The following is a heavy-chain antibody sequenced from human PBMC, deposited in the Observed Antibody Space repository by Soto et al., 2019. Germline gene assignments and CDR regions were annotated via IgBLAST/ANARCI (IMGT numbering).Heavy chain of an antibody. CDR2: IYNSGSA. Sequence: SETLSLTCTVSGGSISTSSYYWGWIRQPPGKGLEWNGSIYNSGSAYYNPSLKSRVTISVDTSKNQFSLKLSSVTAAYTAVYYCASPGDYASYFDSWGQGTRVTVSS. V-gene: IGHV4-39*01. D-gene: IGHD4-17*01. J-gene: IGHJ4*02. CDR1: GGSISTSSYY. CDR3: ASPGDYASYFDS.